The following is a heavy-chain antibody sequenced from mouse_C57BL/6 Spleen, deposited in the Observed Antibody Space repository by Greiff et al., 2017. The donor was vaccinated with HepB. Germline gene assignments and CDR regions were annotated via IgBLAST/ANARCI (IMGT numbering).Heavy chain of an antibody. J-gene: IGHJ1*03. Sequence: QVHLKQPGAELVKPGASVKLSCKASGYTFTSYWMHWVKQRPGQGLEWIGMIHPNSGSTNYNEKFKSKATLTVDKSSSTAYMQLSSLTSEDSAVYYCARSFITTVVSYWYFDVWGTGTTVTVSS. V-gene: IGHV1-64*01. CDR2: IHPNSGST. D-gene: IGHD1-1*01. CDR3: ARSFITTVVSYWYFDV. CDR1: GYTFTSYW.